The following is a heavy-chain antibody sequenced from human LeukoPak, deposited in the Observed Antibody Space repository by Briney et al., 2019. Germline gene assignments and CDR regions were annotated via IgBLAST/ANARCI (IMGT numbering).Heavy chain of an antibody. CDR2: ISASGGDT. J-gene: IGHJ4*02. Sequence: GGSLTLSCVVSGLTFSSYSMSWVRQAPGKGLEWVSGISASGGDTWYPDSVKGRFTISRDNSKNTLFLQMNSLRVEDTAIYYCAKDAAGPEYWGQGTRVSVSS. CDR1: GLTFSSYS. D-gene: IGHD6-13*01. V-gene: IGHV3-23*01. CDR3: AKDAAGPEY.